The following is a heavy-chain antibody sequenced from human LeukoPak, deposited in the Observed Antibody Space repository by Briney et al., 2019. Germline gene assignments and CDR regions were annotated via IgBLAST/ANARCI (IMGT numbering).Heavy chain of an antibody. D-gene: IGHD6-13*01. CDR3: ASRGVWGAYDSSSWYYYYYGMDV. CDR1: GGTFISYA. J-gene: IGHJ6*02. CDR2: IIPIFGTA. V-gene: IGHV1-69*13. Sequence: SVKVSCKASGGTFISYAISWVRQAPGQGLEWMGGIIPIFGTANYAQKFQGRVTITADESTSTAYMELSSLRSEDTAVYYCASRGVWGAYDSSSWYYYYYGMDVWGQGTTVTVSS.